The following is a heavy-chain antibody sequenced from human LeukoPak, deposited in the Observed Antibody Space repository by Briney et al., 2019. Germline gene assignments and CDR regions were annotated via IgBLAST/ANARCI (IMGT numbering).Heavy chain of an antibody. J-gene: IGHJ4*02. V-gene: IGHV3-23*01. CDR3: ARAPGGIAVANTHLDY. CDR1: GFTFSSYA. D-gene: IGHD6-19*01. Sequence: GGSLRLSCAASGFTFSSYAMSWVRQAPGKGLEWVSAISGSGGSTYYADSVKGRFTISRDNSKNTLYLQMNSLRAEDTAVYYCARAPGGIAVANTHLDYWGQGTLVTVSS. CDR2: ISGSGGST.